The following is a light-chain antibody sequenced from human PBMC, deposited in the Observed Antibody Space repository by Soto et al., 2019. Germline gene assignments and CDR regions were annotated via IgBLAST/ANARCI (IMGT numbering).Light chain of an antibody. CDR2: AAS. V-gene: IGKV1-27*01. J-gene: IGKJ4*01. CDR3: QTYHSARVT. Sequence: DIQMTQSPSSLSASVGDRVTITCRASQGISNSLAWYQQNAGKSPKLLIYAASYLQSGVPSRFSGSGSGTDFSLTISSLQPEDVATYYCQTYHSARVTFGGGTNVEIK. CDR1: QGISNS.